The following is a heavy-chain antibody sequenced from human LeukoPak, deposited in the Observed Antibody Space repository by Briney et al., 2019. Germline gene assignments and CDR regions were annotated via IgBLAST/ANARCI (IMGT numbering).Heavy chain of an antibody. D-gene: IGHD3-10*01. CDR1: GGSFSGYY. CDR3: ARASGLWFGESNFDY. J-gene: IGHJ4*02. V-gene: IGHV4-34*01. Sequence: SETLSLTCAVYGGSFSGYYWSWIRQPPGKGLEWIGGINHSGSTNYNPSLKSRVTISVDTSKNQFSLKLSSVTAADTAVYYCARASGLWFGESNFDYWGQGTLVTVSS. CDR2: INHSGST.